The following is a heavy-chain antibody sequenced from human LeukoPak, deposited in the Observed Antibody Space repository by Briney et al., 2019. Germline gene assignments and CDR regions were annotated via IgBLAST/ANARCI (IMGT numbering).Heavy chain of an antibody. J-gene: IGHJ4*02. CDR1: GYTFTGYY. D-gene: IGHD1-26*01. CDR2: INPNSGGT. Sequence: ASVKVSCKASGYTFTGYYMHWVRQAPGQGLEWMGWINPNSGGTNYAQKFQGRVTMTRDTSISTAYMELSRLRSDDTAVYYCARDIVGATRVDYWGQGTLVTVSS. CDR3: ARDIVGATRVDY. V-gene: IGHV1-2*02.